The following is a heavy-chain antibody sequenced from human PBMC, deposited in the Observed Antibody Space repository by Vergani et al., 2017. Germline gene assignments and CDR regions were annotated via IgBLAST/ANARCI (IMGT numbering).Heavy chain of an antibody. Sequence: QVQLQESGPGLVKPSQTLSLTCTVSGDSMNSDDFYWSWIRQPPGKGLEWIGNIFYSGSTYYNPSLKSRLTLSVALSKNLFSLKLNSVTAADSAVYYCARFKWHDIDYGGQGTLGTVSS. CDR2: IFYSGST. CDR3: ARFKWHDIDY. V-gene: IGHV4-30-4*01. J-gene: IGHJ4*02. CDR1: GDSMNSDDFY. D-gene: IGHD1-20*01.